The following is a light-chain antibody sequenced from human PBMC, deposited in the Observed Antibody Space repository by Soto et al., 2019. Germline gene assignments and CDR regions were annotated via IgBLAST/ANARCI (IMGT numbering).Light chain of an antibody. V-gene: IGKV4-1*01. CDR3: QQRSNWPLT. J-gene: IGKJ4*01. CDR1: QSVLYSSNNRDS. CDR2: WAS. Sequence: DIVMTQSPDSLAVSLGERATINCKSSQSVLYSSNNRDSLAWYQQKPGLPPKLLIYWASIRASGVPDRFSGGGSGTDFTLTISSLQAEDVAVYYCQQRSNWPLTFGGGTKVEIK.